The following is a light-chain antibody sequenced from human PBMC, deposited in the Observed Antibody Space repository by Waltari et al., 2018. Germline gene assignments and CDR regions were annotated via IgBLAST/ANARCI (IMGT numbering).Light chain of an antibody. CDR2: RAS. J-gene: IGKJ3*01. CDR1: QSISDN. Sequence: EIVMTQSPATLSVSPGERATFSCRASQSISDNLAWYQQKPGQAPRLLIFRASTRATDIPARFSGSGSGTEFTLTISSLRSEDFAVYYCQQYDDWPLTFGPGTKVDF. CDR3: QQYDDWPLT. V-gene: IGKV3-15*01.